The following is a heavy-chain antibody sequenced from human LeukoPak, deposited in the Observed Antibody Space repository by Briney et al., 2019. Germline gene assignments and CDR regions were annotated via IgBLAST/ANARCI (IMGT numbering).Heavy chain of an antibody. CDR2: INPNSGGT. V-gene: IGHV1-2*02. CDR3: ARAPSSTSCPNI. CDR1: GYTFTGYY. D-gene: IGHD2-2*01. Sequence: GASVKVSCKASGYTFTGYYMHWVRQAPGQGLEWMGWINPNSGGTNYAQKFQGRVTMTRDASISTAYMELSRLRSDDTAVYYCARAPSSTSCPNIWGQGTMVTVSS. J-gene: IGHJ3*02.